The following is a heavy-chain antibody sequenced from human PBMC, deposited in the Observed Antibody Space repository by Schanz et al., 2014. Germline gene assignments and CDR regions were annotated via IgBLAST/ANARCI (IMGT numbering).Heavy chain of an antibody. CDR2: INAHTGNT. J-gene: IGHJ3*02. CDR1: GYIFGSHG. Sequence: QLMQSGSEVRKPGASVKVSCKASGYIFGSHGMTWVRQAPGQGPELMGWINAHTGNTQYAQKYHSRVNKGEATVATTVHLKHTRMRADYPVIYCCTTVHNAAYHYSRPGAFDIWGQGTRVTVSS. V-gene: IGHV1-18*01. D-gene: IGHD6-13*01. CDR3: TTVHNAAYHYSRPGAFDI.